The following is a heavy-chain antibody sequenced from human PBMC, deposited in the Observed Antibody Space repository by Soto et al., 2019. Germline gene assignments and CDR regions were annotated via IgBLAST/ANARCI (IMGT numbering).Heavy chain of an antibody. CDR2: IYYSGST. Sequence: QVQLQESGPGLVKPSQTLSLTCTVSGGSISSGGYYWSWIRQHPGKGLEWIGYIYYSGSTYYNPSLKSRVTISVDTSKNQFSLKLSSVTAADTAVYYCARAPSGSSDEFYFDYWGQGTLVIVSS. V-gene: IGHV4-31*03. J-gene: IGHJ4*02. D-gene: IGHD3-10*01. CDR1: GGSISSGGYY. CDR3: ARAPSGSSDEFYFDY.